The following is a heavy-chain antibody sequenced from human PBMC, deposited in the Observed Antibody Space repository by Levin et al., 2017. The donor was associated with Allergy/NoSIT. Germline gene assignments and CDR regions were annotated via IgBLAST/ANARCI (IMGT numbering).Heavy chain of an antibody. J-gene: IGHJ4*02. V-gene: IGHV3-7*01. CDR3: ARGFQNDY. CDR2: IKHDGREK. CDR1: GFIFSSAW. Sequence: ETLSLTCAASGFIFSSAWMSWVRQAPGKGLQWVANIKHDGREKYYADSVKGRFTIFRDNARNSVYLEMNSLRDEDTAVYYCARGFQNDYWGQGTLVTVSS.